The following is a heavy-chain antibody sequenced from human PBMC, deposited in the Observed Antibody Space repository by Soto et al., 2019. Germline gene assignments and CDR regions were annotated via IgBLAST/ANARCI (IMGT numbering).Heavy chain of an antibody. Sequence: XVKVSCKASGYTFTIYGISWVRQAPGQGLEWMGWIXAYNGXTNYAQTLQGXXTMTTDTXXSTDYMELRSLRSEDTAVYYCAARTTVNTTVEYWGQGTLVTVSS. CDR1: GYTFTIYG. J-gene: IGHJ4*02. CDR3: AARTTVNTTVEY. CDR2: IXAYNGXT. V-gene: IGHV1-18*01. D-gene: IGHD4-17*01.